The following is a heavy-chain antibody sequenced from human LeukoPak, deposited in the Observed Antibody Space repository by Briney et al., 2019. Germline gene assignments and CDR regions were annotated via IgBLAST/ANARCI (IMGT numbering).Heavy chain of an antibody. D-gene: IGHD3-10*01. CDR3: VKGGSDY. Sequence: GGSLRLSCAASGFTFSNYSVSWVRQAPGKGLEWVSTISGTGGTTYYADSVKGRFTISRDNSKNTLFLQMSSLRAEDTAVYYCVKGGSDYWGQGTLVTVSS. CDR1: GFTFSNYS. CDR2: ISGTGGTT. V-gene: IGHV3-23*01. J-gene: IGHJ4*02.